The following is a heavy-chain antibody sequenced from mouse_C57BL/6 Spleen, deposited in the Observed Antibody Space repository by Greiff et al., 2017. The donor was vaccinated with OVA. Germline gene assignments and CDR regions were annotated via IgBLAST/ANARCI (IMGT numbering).Heavy chain of an antibody. Sequence: EVQLQESGPELVKPGASVKISCKASGYSFTDYNMNWVKQSNGKSLEWIGVINPNYGTTSYNQKFKGKATLTVDQSSSTAYMQLNSLTSEDSAVYYCARSDSYGSSSYYYAMDYWGQGTSVTVSS. CDR3: ARSDSYGSSSYYYAMDY. CDR2: INPNYGTT. V-gene: IGHV1-39*01. CDR1: GYSFTDYN. J-gene: IGHJ4*01. D-gene: IGHD1-1*01.